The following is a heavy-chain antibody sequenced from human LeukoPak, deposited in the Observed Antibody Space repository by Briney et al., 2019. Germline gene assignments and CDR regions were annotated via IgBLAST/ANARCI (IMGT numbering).Heavy chain of an antibody. CDR3: AKNHFAGYDSSGYYYPVDY. V-gene: IGHV3-23*01. J-gene: IGHJ4*02. Sequence: PGGSLRLSCAVSGFTFSSYSMNWVRQAPGKGLEWVSAISGSGGSTYYADSVKGRFTISRDNSKNTLYLQMNSLRAEDTAVYYCAKNHFAGYDSSGYYYPVDYWGQGTLVTVSS. CDR2: ISGSGGST. D-gene: IGHD3-22*01. CDR1: GFTFSSYS.